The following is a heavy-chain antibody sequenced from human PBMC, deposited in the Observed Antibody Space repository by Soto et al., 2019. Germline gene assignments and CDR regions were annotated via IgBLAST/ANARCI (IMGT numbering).Heavy chain of an antibody. J-gene: IGHJ6*02. V-gene: IGHV4-34*01. D-gene: IGHD3-10*01. CDR2: INHSGST. Sequence: SETLSLTCAVYVGSFSGYYWSWIRQPPGKGLEWIGEINHSGSTNYNPSLKSRVTISVDTSKNQFSLKLSSVTAADTAVYYCARGGLLWFGNYYYGMDVWGQGTTVTVSS. CDR3: ARGGLLWFGNYYYGMDV. CDR1: VGSFSGYY.